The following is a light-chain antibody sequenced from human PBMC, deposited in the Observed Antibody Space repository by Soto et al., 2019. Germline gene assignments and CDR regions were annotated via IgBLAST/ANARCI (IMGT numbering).Light chain of an antibody. J-gene: IGKJ2*01. V-gene: IGKV3-15*01. Sequence: EIVMTQSPATLSVSPGERATLACRASQSVSSNLAWYQQKPGQVPRLLIYGASTRATGIPARFSGSGSGTEFTLTTSSLQPEDFAVYYWQQYNNWPTFGQGTKLESK. CDR1: QSVSSN. CDR3: QQYNNWPT. CDR2: GAS.